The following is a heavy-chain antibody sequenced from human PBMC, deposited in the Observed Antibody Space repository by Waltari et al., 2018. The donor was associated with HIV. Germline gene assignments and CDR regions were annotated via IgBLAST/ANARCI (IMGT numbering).Heavy chain of an antibody. CDR1: GSTINSHA. CDR2: ISGSGIDT. V-gene: IGHV3-23*01. D-gene: IGHD2-15*01. Sequence: EVKLFGSGGVLIRHGGYMTPSGAASGSTINSHAWCVVRQTPGKGLEWLSAISGSGIDTKYADSVKGRFTVSRDNSKNTVYLHMNGLRAEDSAVYFCAKDLIYPVVSSVRIDYWGQGTRVTVSS. CDR3: AKDLIYPVVSSVRIDY. J-gene: IGHJ4*02.